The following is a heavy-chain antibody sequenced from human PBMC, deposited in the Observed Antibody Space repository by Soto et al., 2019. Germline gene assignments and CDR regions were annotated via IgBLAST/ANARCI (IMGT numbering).Heavy chain of an antibody. CDR3: AKDRAKRLLYYYYGMDV. Sequence: GESLKISCAASGFTFSSYGMHWVRQAPGKGLEWVAVISYDGSNKYYADSVKGRFTISRDNSKNTLYLQMNSLRAEDTAVYYCAKDRAKRLLYYYYGMDVWGQGTTVTVSS. V-gene: IGHV3-30*18. J-gene: IGHJ6*02. CDR2: ISYDGSNK. CDR1: GFTFSSYG. D-gene: IGHD6-25*01.